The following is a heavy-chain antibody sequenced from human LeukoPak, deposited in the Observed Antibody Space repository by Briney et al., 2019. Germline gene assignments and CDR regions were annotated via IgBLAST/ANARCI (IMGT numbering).Heavy chain of an antibody. J-gene: IGHJ3*01. V-gene: IGHV3-49*04. Sequence: GGSLRLSCTSDTFTFGNYPLSWVRQAPGRGLEWITFIKTQPFGGTSEYAASVKGRFFFSRDDSKNIAYLQMNRVKTEDTAVYYCTRHQSPYLDAFDLWGQGTMVIVTS. D-gene: IGHD2-2*01. CDR3: TRHQSPYLDAFDL. CDR1: TFTFGNYP. CDR2: IKTQPFGGTS.